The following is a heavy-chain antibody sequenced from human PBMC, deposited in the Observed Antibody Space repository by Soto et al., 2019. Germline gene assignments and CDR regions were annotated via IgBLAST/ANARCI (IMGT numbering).Heavy chain of an antibody. D-gene: IGHD5-12*01. V-gene: IGHV4-34*01. CDR2: INHSGST. CDR1: GGSFSGYY. CDR3: ARSRDGYKISDY. Sequence: QVQLQHWGAGLLKPSETLSLTCAVYGGSFSGYYWSWIRQPPGKGLEWIGEINHSGSTNYNPSLKSRVTISVDTSKNQFSLKLSSVTAADTAVYYCARSRDGYKISDYWGQGTLVTVSS. J-gene: IGHJ4*02.